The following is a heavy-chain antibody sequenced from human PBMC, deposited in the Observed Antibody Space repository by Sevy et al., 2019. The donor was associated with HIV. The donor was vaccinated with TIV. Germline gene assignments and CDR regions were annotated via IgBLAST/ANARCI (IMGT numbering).Heavy chain of an antibody. CDR1: GFTFDDYA. J-gene: IGHJ3*02. CDR3: AIDGGVEAWDAFDI. CDR2: ISWNSGSI. D-gene: IGHD1-26*01. V-gene: IGHV3-9*01. Sequence: GGSLRLSCAASGFTFDDYAMHWVRQAPGKGLEWDSGISWNSGSIGYADSVKGRFTISRDNAKNSLYLQMNSLRAEDTALYYCAIDGGVEAWDAFDIWGQGTMVTVSS.